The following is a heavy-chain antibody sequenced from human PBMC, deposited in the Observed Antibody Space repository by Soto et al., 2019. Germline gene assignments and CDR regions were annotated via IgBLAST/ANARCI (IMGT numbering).Heavy chain of an antibody. CDR3: ARGDCVGGTCYSLAGSFYYYMDV. Sequence: EVQLVESGGGLVQPGGSLRLSCAASGFTFSNYWMYWVRQAPGKGLVWVSRINSDGSVSSYADSVKGRLTISRDNVKNTLYLQMDSLGAEGTAVYYWARGDCVGGTCYSLAGSFYYYMDVWGKGTTVTVFS. D-gene: IGHD2-15*01. CDR2: INSDGSVS. V-gene: IGHV3-74*01. J-gene: IGHJ6*03. CDR1: GFTFSNYW.